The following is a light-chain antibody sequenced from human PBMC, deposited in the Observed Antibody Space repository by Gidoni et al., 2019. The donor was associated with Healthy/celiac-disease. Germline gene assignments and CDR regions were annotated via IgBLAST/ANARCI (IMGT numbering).Light chain of an antibody. Sequence: DTQMTPSPSSLSASVGDRVTITCQASQDISNYLNWYQQKPGKAPKLLIYDASNLETGVPARFSGSGSGTDFTFTISSLQPEDIATYYCQQYDNLPVAFGPGTKVDIK. CDR2: DAS. CDR3: QQYDNLPVA. V-gene: IGKV1-33*01. CDR1: QDISNY. J-gene: IGKJ3*01.